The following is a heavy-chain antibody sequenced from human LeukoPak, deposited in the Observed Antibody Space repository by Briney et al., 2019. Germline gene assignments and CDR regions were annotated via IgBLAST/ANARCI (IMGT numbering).Heavy chain of an antibody. J-gene: IGHJ4*02. CDR1: GGTFSSYA. Sequence: ASVKVSCKASGGTFSSYAISWVRQAPGQGLEWMGGIIPIFGTANYAQKFQGRVTITADESTGTAYMELSSLRSEDTAVYYCARDHGGDGLFDDYWGQGTLVTVSS. D-gene: IGHD2-21*02. CDR2: IIPIFGTA. CDR3: ARDHGGDGLFDDY. V-gene: IGHV1-69*13.